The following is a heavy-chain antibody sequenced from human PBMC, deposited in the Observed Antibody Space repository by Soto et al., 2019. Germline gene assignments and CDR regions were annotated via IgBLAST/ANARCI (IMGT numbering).Heavy chain of an antibody. D-gene: IGHD2-2*01. J-gene: IGHJ5*02. V-gene: IGHV3-48*01. CDR3: ARDIRYAVAWFDP. Sequence: HPGGSLRLSCTASEFTFSDYTMNWVRQAPGKGLEWVSYISTGSSIIYYADSVKGRFTISRDNANNSLFLQMNSLRGEDTAVYYCARDIRYAVAWFDPWGQGTLVTVSS. CDR1: EFTFSDYT. CDR2: ISTGSSII.